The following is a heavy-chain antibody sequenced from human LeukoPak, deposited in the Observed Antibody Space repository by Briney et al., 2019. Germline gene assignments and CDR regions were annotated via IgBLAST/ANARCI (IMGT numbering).Heavy chain of an antibody. V-gene: IGHV3-23*01. CDR2: ISGSGGST. D-gene: IGHD3-22*01. CDR1: GFAFSIHT. Sequence: GGSLRLSCTTSGFAFSIHTMIWVRQTPGKGLEWVSAISGSGGSTYYADSVKGRFTISRDNSKNTLYLQMNSLRAEDTAVYYCAKDLTPYDSSGYYFEFDYWGQGTLVTVSS. CDR3: AKDLTPYDSSGYYFEFDY. J-gene: IGHJ4*02.